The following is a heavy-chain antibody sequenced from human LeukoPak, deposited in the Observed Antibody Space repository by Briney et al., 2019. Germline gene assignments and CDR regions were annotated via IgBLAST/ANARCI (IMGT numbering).Heavy chain of an antibody. J-gene: IGHJ4*02. CDR3: ARDRYYGSGSDYYFDY. CDR1: GYTFTSYG. V-gene: IGHV1-18*04. Sequence: ASVKVSCKASGYTFTSYGISWVRQAPGQGLEGMGWISAYNGNTNYAQKLQGRVTMTTDTSTSTAYMELRSLRSDDTAVYYCARDRYYGSGSDYYFDYWGQGTLVTVSS. D-gene: IGHD3-10*01. CDR2: ISAYNGNT.